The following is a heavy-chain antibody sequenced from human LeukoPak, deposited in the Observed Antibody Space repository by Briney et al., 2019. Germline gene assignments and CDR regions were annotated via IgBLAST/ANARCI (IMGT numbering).Heavy chain of an antibody. J-gene: IGHJ1*01. CDR3: ARGVLEQQLVSRWVIAEYFQH. CDR1: GYTFTGYY. CDR2: INPNSGGT. D-gene: IGHD6-13*01. Sequence: ASVKVSCKASGYTFTGYYMHWVRQAPGQGLEWMGRINPNSGGTNYAQKFQGRVTMTRDTSISTAYMELSRLRSDDMAVYYCARGVLEQQLVSRWVIAEYFQHWGQGTLVTVSS. V-gene: IGHV1-2*06.